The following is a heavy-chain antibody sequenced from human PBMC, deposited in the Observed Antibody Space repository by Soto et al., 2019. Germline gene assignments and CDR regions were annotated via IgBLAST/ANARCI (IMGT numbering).Heavy chain of an antibody. Sequence: PGGSLRLSCAASGFTFSSYAMSWVRQAPGKGLEWVSVISGSGGSTHYADSVKGRSTISRDNSKNTLHLQVNSLRGEYTAVYYCAKEADISGYYPDYWGQGTQVTVSS. J-gene: IGHJ4*02. D-gene: IGHD3-22*01. CDR2: ISGSGGST. CDR1: GFTFSSYA. CDR3: AKEADISGYYPDY. V-gene: IGHV3-23*01.